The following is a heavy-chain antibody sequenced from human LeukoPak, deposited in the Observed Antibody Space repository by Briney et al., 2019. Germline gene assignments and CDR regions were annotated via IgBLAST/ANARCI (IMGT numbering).Heavy chain of an antibody. CDR2: LYTGDNT. CDR1: GFTVSGLC. Sequence: PGGSLRLSCAASGFTVSGLCMSWVRQAPGKGLEWVAFLYTGDNTYYADSVKDRFTISRDNSKNTLYLQMNSLRAEGTAVYYCARIGYSSSCFDYWGQGTLVTVSS. V-gene: IGHV3-66*01. D-gene: IGHD6-13*01. J-gene: IGHJ4*02. CDR3: ARIGYSSSCFDY.